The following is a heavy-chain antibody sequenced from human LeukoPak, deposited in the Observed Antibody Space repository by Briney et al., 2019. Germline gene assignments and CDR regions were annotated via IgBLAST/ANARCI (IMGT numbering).Heavy chain of an antibody. CDR1: GFTFTGHS. J-gene: IGHJ4*02. Sequence: GGSLRLSCVASGFTFTGHSMHWVRQAPGKGLEWVAVVGNDEKTKFYADSLKGRFTVSRDNSKNTVYLQMNSLRDEDTAVYYCAREKQSGGTPFDYWGQGSLVTVSS. V-gene: IGHV3-30*04. CDR2: VGNDEKTK. CDR3: AREKQSGGTPFDY. D-gene: IGHD1-26*01.